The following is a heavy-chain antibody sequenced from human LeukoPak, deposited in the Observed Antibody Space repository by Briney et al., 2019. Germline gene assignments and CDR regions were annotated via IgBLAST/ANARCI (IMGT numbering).Heavy chain of an antibody. V-gene: IGHV4-34*01. D-gene: IGHD3-9*01. J-gene: IGHJ3*02. CDR3: ARGGTLRYFDWLSDAFDI. CDR1: GGSFSGYY. Sequence: SETPSLTCAVYGGSFSGYYWSWIRQPPGKGLEWIGEINHSGSTNYNPSLRSRVTISVNTSKNQFSLKLSSVTAADTAVYYCARGGTLRYFDWLSDAFDIWGQGTMVTVSS. CDR2: INHSGST.